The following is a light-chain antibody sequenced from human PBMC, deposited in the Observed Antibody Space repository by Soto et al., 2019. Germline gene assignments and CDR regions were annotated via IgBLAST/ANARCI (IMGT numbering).Light chain of an antibody. CDR3: GTWDSSLSAYV. CDR1: SSNIGNNY. V-gene: IGLV1-51*01. J-gene: IGLJ1*01. Sequence: QAVVTQPPSVSAAPGQKVTISCSGSSSNIGNNYVSWYQQLPGTAPKLLIYDNNKRPSGIPDRFSGSKSGTSATLGITGLRTGDEADYYCGTWDSSLSAYVFGTGTKLTVL. CDR2: DNN.